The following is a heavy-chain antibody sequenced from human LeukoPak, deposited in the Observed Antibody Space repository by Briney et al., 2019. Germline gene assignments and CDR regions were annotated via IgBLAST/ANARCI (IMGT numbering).Heavy chain of an antibody. V-gene: IGHV4-61*02. CDR2: LYTSGST. J-gene: IGHJ4*02. D-gene: IGHD5-24*01. CDR1: GASISSGNYF. Sequence: SETLSLTCTVSGASISSGNYFWSWIRQPAGKGLQWIGRLYTSGSTDYNPSLKSRVTISGDTSKNLFSLTLSSVTAADTALYYCARDGKEGGYNYDYWGQGTLVTVSS. CDR3: ARDGKEGGYNYDY.